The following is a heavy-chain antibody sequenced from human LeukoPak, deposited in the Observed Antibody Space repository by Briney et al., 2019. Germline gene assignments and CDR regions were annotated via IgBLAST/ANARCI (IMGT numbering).Heavy chain of an antibody. CDR2: ISGSGSNT. D-gene: IGHD5-18*01. CDR3: AKTPRGYTYVPDY. J-gene: IGHJ4*02. V-gene: IGHV3-23*01. Sequence: GGSLRLSCAASGFTFSGCAMSWVRQAPGKGLEWVSTISGSGSNTYYADSVKGRFTISRDNSRDALYLQMHSLRADDTAVYFCAKTPRGYTYVPDYWGQGTLVTVSS. CDR1: GFTFSGCA.